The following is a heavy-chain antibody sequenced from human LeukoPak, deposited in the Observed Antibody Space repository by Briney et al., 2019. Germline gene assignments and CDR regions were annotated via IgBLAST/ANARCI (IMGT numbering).Heavy chain of an antibody. Sequence: GGSLRLSCAASGFTFSSYGMHWVRQAPGKGLEWVAVISYDGSNKYYADSVKGRFTISRDNAKNSLYLQMNSLRAEDTAVYYCARELETAFDYWGQGTLVTVSS. D-gene: IGHD5-18*01. V-gene: IGHV3-30*03. CDR3: ARELETAFDY. J-gene: IGHJ4*02. CDR1: GFTFSSYG. CDR2: ISYDGSNK.